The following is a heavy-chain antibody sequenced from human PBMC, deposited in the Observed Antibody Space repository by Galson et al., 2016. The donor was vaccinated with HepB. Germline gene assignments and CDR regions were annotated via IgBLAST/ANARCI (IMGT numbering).Heavy chain of an antibody. Sequence: SLRLSCAASGFTFSTYWMHWVRQAPGKGLEWVANLNHDGSETYSVDSVKGRFNISRNNAENSLSLQMSSLRGEDTAVYYCAKGIRSALDVWGQGTTVTVSS. D-gene: IGHD2-15*01. J-gene: IGHJ6*02. CDR3: AKGIRSALDV. CDR2: LNHDGSET. CDR1: GFTFSTYW. V-gene: IGHV3-7*01.